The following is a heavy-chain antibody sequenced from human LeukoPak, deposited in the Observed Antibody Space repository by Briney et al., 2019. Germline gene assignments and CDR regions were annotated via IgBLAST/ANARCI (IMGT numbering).Heavy chain of an antibody. CDR1: GYSISSGYY. J-gene: IGHJ5*02. CDR2: IYHSGST. Sequence: PSETLSLTCTVSGYSISSGYYWGWIRQPPGKGLEWIGSIYHSGSTYYNPSLKSRVTISVDTSKNQFSLKLSSVTAADTAVYYCARDLTGTYDFWSGYYFGWFDPWGQGTLVTVSS. CDR3: ARDLTGTYDFWSGYYFGWFDP. D-gene: IGHD3-3*01. V-gene: IGHV4-38-2*02.